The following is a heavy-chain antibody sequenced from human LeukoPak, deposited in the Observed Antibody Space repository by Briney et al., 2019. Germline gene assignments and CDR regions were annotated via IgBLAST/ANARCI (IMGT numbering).Heavy chain of an antibody. D-gene: IGHD2-15*01. CDR2: IKSKADGGRT. CDR1: GFTFTTAW. Sequence: GGSLRLSCAASGFTFTTAWMGWVRQVPGKGLEWVGRIKSKADGGRTDYAAPINGRLTISRDDSKNTLYLQMNSLKTEDTAVYYCTTGSSGVSWKNAFDIWGQGTMVTVSS. J-gene: IGHJ3*02. V-gene: IGHV3-15*01. CDR3: TTGSSGVSWKNAFDI.